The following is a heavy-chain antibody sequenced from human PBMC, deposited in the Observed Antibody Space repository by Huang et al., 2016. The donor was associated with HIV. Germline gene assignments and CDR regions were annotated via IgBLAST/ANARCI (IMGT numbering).Heavy chain of an antibody. D-gene: IGHD2-21*01. V-gene: IGHV4-61*09. CDR2: SYATGTT. Sequence: QVQLQESGPGLVKPSQTLSLICSVSGYSITSSMNYYWTWVRQPAGQGLEYVVLSYATGTTYYNPSLKTRVSISRDTSKNQFSLRLTSMTAANTAVYYCARATYRDFEYSFDFWGQGSLVTVSS. J-gene: IGHJ4*02. CDR3: ARATYRDFEYSFDF. CDR1: GYSITSSMNYY.